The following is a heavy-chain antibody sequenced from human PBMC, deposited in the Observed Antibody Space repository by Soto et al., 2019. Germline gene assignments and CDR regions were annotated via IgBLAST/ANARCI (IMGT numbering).Heavy chain of an antibody. CDR3: ARGRGPGSGWYVMYYYYGMDV. J-gene: IGHJ6*02. Sequence: PGGSLRLSCAASGFTFSSYWMSWVRQAPGKGLEWVANIKQDGSEKYYVDSVKGRFTISRDNAKNSLYLQMNSLRAEDTAVYYCARGRGPGSGWYVMYYYYGMDVWGQGTTVTVSS. CDR1: GFTFSSYW. D-gene: IGHD6-19*01. V-gene: IGHV3-7*01. CDR2: IKQDGSEK.